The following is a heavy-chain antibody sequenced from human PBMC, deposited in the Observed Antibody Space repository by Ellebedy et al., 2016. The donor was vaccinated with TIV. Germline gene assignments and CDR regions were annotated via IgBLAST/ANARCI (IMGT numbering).Heavy chain of an antibody. Sequence: GESLKISCSASGFTFSSFAMSWVRQAPGKGLEWVSGIYRGGGKTYYADSVEGRFTISRDNSKKTLYLQMNSLRAEDTAIYYCAKGRGGGSDSSAPRYYFDYWGLGTLVTVSS. CDR3: AKGRGGGSDSSAPRYYFDY. D-gene: IGHD3-22*01. J-gene: IGHJ4*02. CDR1: GFTFSSFA. CDR2: IYRGGGKT. V-gene: IGHV3-23*01.